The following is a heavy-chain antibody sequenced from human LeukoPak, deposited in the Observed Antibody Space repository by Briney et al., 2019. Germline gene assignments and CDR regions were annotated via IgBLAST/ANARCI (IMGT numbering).Heavy chain of an antibody. CDR1: GYSISSGYY. D-gene: IGHD3-22*01. Sequence: SETLSLTCTVSGYSISSGYYWGWIRQPPGKGLEWIGTIYHSGSTYYSPSLKSRVTISVDTSKNQFYLKLSSLTAADTAVYYCARRDDSGGYHKIFDYWGPGTLVTVSS. CDR3: ARRDDSGGYHKIFDY. V-gene: IGHV4-38-2*02. CDR2: IYHSGST. J-gene: IGHJ4*02.